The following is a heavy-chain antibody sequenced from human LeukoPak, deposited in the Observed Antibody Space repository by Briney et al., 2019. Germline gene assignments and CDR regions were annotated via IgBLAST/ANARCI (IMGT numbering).Heavy chain of an antibody. D-gene: IGHD3-3*01. CDR3: ARSPYYDFWSGYRGGSYFDY. CDR2: IYYSGST. Sequence: SETLSLTCTVSGGSISSSSYFWGWIRQPPGKGLEWIGSIYYSGSTYYNPSLKSRVTISVDTSKNQFSLKLSSVTAADTAVYYCARSPYYDFWSGYRGGSYFDYWGQGTLVTVSS. CDR1: GGSISSSSYF. V-gene: IGHV4-39*07. J-gene: IGHJ4*02.